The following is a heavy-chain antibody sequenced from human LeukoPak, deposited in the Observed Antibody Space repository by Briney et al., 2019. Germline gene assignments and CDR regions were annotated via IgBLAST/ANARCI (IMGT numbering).Heavy chain of an antibody. J-gene: IGHJ5*02. D-gene: IGHD1-26*01. CDR3: ARGMGETWFDP. V-gene: IGHV4-59*12. CDR1: GGSISSYY. Sequence: SETLSLTCTVSGGSISSYYWSWIRQPPGKGLEWIGYIYYSGSTNYNPSLKSRVTISVDTSKNQFSLKLSSVTAADTAVYYCARGMGETWFDPWGQGTLVTVSS. CDR2: IYYSGST.